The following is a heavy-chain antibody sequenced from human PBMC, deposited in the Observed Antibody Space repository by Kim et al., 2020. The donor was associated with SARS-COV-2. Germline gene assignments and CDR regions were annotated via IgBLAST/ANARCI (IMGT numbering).Heavy chain of an antibody. D-gene: IGHD6-6*01. J-gene: IGHJ5*02. Sequence: FTISRDNSKNTLYLQMNSLRAEDTAVYYCAKEGLSIAARPALALGSWFDPWGQGTLVTVSS. V-gene: IGHV3-30*02. CDR3: AKEGLSIAARPALALGSWFDP.